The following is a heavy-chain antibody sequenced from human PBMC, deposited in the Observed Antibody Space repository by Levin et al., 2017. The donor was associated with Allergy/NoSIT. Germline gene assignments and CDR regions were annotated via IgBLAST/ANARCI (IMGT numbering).Heavy chain of an antibody. Sequence: SVKVSCKASGGTFKNYGISWVRQAPGQGLEWMGMIIPIFGSANYAQKFQGRVTITADESTSTAYMELSSLRSDDTAMYYCARDLGPYHRNGDFTKGFDYWGQGTLVTVSS. D-gene: IGHD4-17*01. CDR2: IIPIFGSA. CDR3: ARDLGPYHRNGDFTKGFDY. CDR1: GGTFKNYG. V-gene: IGHV1-69*13. J-gene: IGHJ4*02.